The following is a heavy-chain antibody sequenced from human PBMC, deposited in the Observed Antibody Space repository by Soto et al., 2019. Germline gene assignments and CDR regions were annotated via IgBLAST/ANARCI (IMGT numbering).Heavy chain of an antibody. CDR2: IKQDGSEK. CDR3: ARASGGYCSSTSCSVEWFDP. CDR1: GFTFSSYW. Sequence: GGSLRLSCAASGFTFSSYWMSWVRQAPGKGLEWVANIKQDGSEKYYVDSVKGRFTISRDNAKNSLYLQMNSLRAEDTAVYYCARASGGYCSSTSCSVEWFDPWGQGTLVTVSS. J-gene: IGHJ5*02. D-gene: IGHD2-2*01. V-gene: IGHV3-7*01.